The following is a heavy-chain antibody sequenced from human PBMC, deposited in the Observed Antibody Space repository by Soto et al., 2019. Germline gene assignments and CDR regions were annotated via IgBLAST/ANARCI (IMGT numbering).Heavy chain of an antibody. J-gene: IGHJ4*02. V-gene: IGHV4-59*08. CDR1: GDSMSSYY. CDR2: IYYSGST. Sequence: SETLSLTCTVSGDSMSSYYWSWIRQPPGKGLEWIGYIYYSGSTTYNPSLRSRVTMSVDTSENQFSLKVTSLTAADTAVYYCASRDPGTSVDYWGQGTLVTVSS. D-gene: IGHD1-7*01. CDR3: ASRDPGTSVDY.